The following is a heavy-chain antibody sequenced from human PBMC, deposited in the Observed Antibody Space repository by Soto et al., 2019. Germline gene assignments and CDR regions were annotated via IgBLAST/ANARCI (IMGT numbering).Heavy chain of an antibody. J-gene: IGHJ4*02. CDR1: GFSLSTSGVG. Sequence: QITLKESGPTLVKPTQTLTLTCTFSGFSLSTSGVGVGWIRQPPGKALEWLALIYWNDDKRYSPSLKSRLTITKDTSKNQVVLKMTNMDPVDTATYYCAHSEYSSRWTPYDSWGQGTLVTVSS. CDR3: AHSEYSSRWTPYDS. CDR2: IYWNDDK. D-gene: IGHD6-13*01. V-gene: IGHV2-5*01.